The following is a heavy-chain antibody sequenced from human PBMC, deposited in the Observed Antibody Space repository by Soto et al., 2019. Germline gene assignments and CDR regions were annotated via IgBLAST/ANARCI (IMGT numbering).Heavy chain of an antibody. CDR1: GFTFSSYG. Sequence: QVQLVESGGGVVQPERSLRLSCAASGFTFSSYGMHWVRQAPGKGLEWVAVIWYDGSNKYYADSVKGRFTISRDNSKNTLYLQMNSLRAEDTAVYYCARAPPHAIFGVGYYYYYMDVWGKGTTVTVSS. CDR3: ARAPPHAIFGVGYYYYYMDV. CDR2: IWYDGSNK. J-gene: IGHJ6*03. V-gene: IGHV3-33*01. D-gene: IGHD3-3*01.